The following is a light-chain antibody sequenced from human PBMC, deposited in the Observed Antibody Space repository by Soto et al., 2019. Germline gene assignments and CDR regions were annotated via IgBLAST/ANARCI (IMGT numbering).Light chain of an antibody. CDR3: QQYGSSLFT. Sequence: EIVLTQSPGTLSLSPGERATLSCRASQSVSSKYFAWYQQKHGQAPRVLIYGTSIRDSGVPERFSGGGSGTDFTLTITRLEPEDVAVYYCQQYGSSLFTFGHGTKVDFK. J-gene: IGKJ3*01. CDR2: GTS. V-gene: IGKV3-20*01. CDR1: QSVSSKY.